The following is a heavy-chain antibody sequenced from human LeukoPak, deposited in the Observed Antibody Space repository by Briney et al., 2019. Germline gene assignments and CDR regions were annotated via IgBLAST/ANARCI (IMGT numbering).Heavy chain of an antibody. J-gene: IGHJ4*02. CDR2: LSDSGAST. CDR1: GFTFTNHA. Sequence: GGSLRLSCAASGFTFTNHAMAWVRLAPGKGLEWVSTLSDSGASTYYADSVKGRFTISRDNSKNTLYLQMNSLRAEDTAVYYCAKGVAVASPYYFDYWGQGTLVTVSS. V-gene: IGHV3-23*01. D-gene: IGHD6-19*01. CDR3: AKGVAVASPYYFDY.